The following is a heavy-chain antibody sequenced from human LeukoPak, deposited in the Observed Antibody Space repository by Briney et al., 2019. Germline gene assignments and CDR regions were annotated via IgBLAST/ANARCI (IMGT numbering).Heavy chain of an antibody. J-gene: IGHJ5*02. CDR2: INYSGSN. Sequence: SETLSLTCTVSGGSISSSSYYWGWIRQPPGKGLEWIGSINYSGSNYYNPSLRRRVTISVDTSKNQFSMKLSSVTTADTAVYYCASTYCGGDCWAERLAWFDPWGQGTLVTVSS. CDR3: ASTYCGGDCWAERLAWFDP. D-gene: IGHD2-21*02. V-gene: IGHV4-39*01. CDR1: GGSISSSSYY.